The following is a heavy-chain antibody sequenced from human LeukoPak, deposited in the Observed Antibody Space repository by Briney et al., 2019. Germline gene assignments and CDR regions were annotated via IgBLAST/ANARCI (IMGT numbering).Heavy chain of an antibody. CDR1: GYTFTNYD. J-gene: IGHJ4*02. CDR3: ARTPPKGDIDY. Sequence: ASVKVSCKASGYTFTNYDINWVRQATGQGLEWLGWMSASSGNTGYAQKFQGRASMTRATSITTAYLELSSLTFEDTAVYYCARTPPKGDIDYWGQGTLVTVSS. D-gene: IGHD2-21*02. CDR2: MSASSGNT. V-gene: IGHV1-8*01.